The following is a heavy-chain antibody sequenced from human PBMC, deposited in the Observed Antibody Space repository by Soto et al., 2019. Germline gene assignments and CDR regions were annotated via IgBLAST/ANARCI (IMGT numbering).Heavy chain of an antibody. Sequence: ASVKVSCKASGYTFTSYAMHWVRQAPGQRLEWMGWINAGNGNTKYSQKFQGRVTITRDTSASTAYMELSSLRSEDTAVYYCARNPIAAAGRDDYYYGMDVWGQGTTVTV. CDR3: ARNPIAAAGRDDYYYGMDV. V-gene: IGHV1-3*01. D-gene: IGHD6-13*01. J-gene: IGHJ6*02. CDR1: GYTFTSYA. CDR2: INAGNGNT.